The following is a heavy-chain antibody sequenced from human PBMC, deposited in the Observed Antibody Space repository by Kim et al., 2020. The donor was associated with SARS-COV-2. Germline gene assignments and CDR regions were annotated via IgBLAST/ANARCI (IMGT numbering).Heavy chain of an antibody. D-gene: IGHD3-3*01. V-gene: IGHV4-4*02. J-gene: IGHJ4*02. Sequence: PLKSRVTISVDKSKNQFSLKLSSVTAADTAVYYCARGPDYDFWSGNFDYWGQGTLVTVSS. CDR3: ARGPDYDFWSGNFDY.